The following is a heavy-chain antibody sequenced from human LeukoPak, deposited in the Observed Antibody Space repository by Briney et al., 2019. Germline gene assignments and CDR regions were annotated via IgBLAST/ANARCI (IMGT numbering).Heavy chain of an antibody. CDR1: GYSISSGYY. Sequence: SETLSLTCTVSGYSISSGYYWGWIRQPPGKGLEWIGSIYHSGSTYYNPSLKSRVTISVDTSKNQFSLKLSSVTAADTAVYYCAREGLRWELPVDAFDIWAQGTMVTVSS. J-gene: IGHJ3*02. V-gene: IGHV4-38-2*02. CDR3: AREGLRWELPVDAFDI. CDR2: IYHSGST. D-gene: IGHD2-15*01.